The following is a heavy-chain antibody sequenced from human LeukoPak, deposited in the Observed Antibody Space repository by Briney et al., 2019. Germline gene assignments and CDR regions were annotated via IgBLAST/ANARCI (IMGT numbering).Heavy chain of an antibody. CDR3: TRFRRGDWFDP. V-gene: IGHV3-49*03. J-gene: IGHJ5*02. CDR1: GFTFGDYA. Sequence: GGSLGLSCTASGFTFGDYAMSWFRQAPGKGLEWVGFIRSKAYGGTTEYAASVKGRFTISRDDSKSIAYLQMNSLKTEDTAVYYCTRFRRGDWFDPWGQGTLVTVSS. CDR2: IRSKAYGGTT. D-gene: IGHD3-10*01.